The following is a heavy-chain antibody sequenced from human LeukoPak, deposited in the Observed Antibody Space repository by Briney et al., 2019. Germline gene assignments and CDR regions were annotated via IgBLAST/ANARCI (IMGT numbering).Heavy chain of an antibody. CDR2: IHYSGTT. CDR1: GGSISSNSYN. CDR3: ARERGYYDSSGLNWFDP. V-gene: IGHV4-39*07. Sequence: SETLSLTCTVSGGSISSNSYNWGWIRQPPGKGLEWIGSIHYSGTTYYNPSFKSRVTISVDTSKNQFSLKLSSVTAAETAVYYCARERGYYDSSGLNWFDPWGQGTLVTVSS. J-gene: IGHJ5*02. D-gene: IGHD3-22*01.